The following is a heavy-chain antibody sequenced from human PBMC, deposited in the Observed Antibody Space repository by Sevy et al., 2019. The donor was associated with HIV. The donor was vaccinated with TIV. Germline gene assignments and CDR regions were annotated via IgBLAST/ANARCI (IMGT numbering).Heavy chain of an antibody. Sequence: GGSLRLSCAASGFTFRNYAMSWVRQAPGKGLEWVSAISGSGDATYYADSVKGRFTISRDNSGNTLYLQMNSLRAEDTAVYSCAKSDAFCSGTSCYFDYWGQGTLVTVSS. J-gene: IGHJ4*02. CDR3: AKSDAFCSGTSCYFDY. CDR1: GFTFRNYA. V-gene: IGHV3-23*01. D-gene: IGHD2-2*01. CDR2: ISGSGDAT.